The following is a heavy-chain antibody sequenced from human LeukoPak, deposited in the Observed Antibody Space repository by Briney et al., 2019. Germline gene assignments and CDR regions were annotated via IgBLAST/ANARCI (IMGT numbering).Heavy chain of an antibody. CDR2: INPNTDGA. V-gene: IGHV1-2*02. Sequence: ASVKVSCKASGYTFTDYYIHWVRQAPGQGLEWMGWINPNTDGAIYAQKFQGRVTMTRDTSISTAYMELSRLRSDDAAVYYCARTYKGLGGVITHLFPFDYWGQGTLVTVSS. J-gene: IGHJ4*02. D-gene: IGHD3-22*01. CDR1: GYTFTDYY. CDR3: ARTYKGLGGVITHLFPFDY.